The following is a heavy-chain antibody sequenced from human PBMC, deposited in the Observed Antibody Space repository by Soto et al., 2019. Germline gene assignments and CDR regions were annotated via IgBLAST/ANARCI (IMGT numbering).Heavy chain of an antibody. Sequence: GVLRLSCAASGFTFSDYAMSWVRQAPGKGLEWVSGIGGSGISTYYPDSVKGRFTISRDNSKNTLYLQMTSLRAEDTAIYYCAKLRIVGAIDYFDYWGHGTLVTVSS. D-gene: IGHD1-26*01. J-gene: IGHJ4*01. CDR3: AKLRIVGAIDYFDY. CDR2: IGGSGIST. V-gene: IGHV3-23*01. CDR1: GFTFSDYA.